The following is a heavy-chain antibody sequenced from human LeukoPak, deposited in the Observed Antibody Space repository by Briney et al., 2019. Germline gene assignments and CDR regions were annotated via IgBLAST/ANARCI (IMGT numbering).Heavy chain of an antibody. J-gene: IGHJ6*03. D-gene: IGHD6-6*01. Sequence: ASVKVSCKASGYTFTGYYMHWVRQAPGQGLEWMGWINPNSGGTNYAQKFQGRVTMTWDTSISTAYMELSRLRSDDTAVYYCATAIGIAAPYYYYYYMDVWGKGTTVTVSS. V-gene: IGHV1-2*02. CDR3: ATAIGIAAPYYYYYYMDV. CDR1: GYTFTGYY. CDR2: INPNSGGT.